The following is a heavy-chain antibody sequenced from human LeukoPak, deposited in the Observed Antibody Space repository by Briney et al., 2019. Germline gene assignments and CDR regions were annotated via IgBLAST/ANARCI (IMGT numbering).Heavy chain of an antibody. CDR3: AAEGYYYGSGSSNWFDP. J-gene: IGHJ5*02. Sequence: KSSETLSLTCTVSGYSISSDYHWGWIRQPPGKGLEWIGSIYHSGSTYYNPSLKSRVTISVDTSKNQFSLNLSSVTAADTALYYCAAEGYYYGSGSSNWFDPWGQGTLVTVSS. D-gene: IGHD3-10*01. CDR1: GYSISSDYH. V-gene: IGHV4-38-2*02. CDR2: IYHSGST.